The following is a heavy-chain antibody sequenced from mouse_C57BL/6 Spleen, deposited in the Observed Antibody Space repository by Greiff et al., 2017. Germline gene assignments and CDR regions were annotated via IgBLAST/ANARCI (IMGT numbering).Heavy chain of an antibody. CDR2: FYPGSGSI. V-gene: IGHV1-62-2*01. CDR3: ARHGSTMVTTSSYARDY. Sequence: QVQLQQSGAELVKPGASVKLSCKASGYTFTEYTIHWVKQRSGQGLEWIGWFYPGSGSIKYNEKFKDKATLTADKSSSTVYMELSRLTSEDSAVYFCARHGSTMVTTSSYARDYWGQGTSVTVPS. CDR1: GYTFTEYT. D-gene: IGHD2-2*01. J-gene: IGHJ4*01.